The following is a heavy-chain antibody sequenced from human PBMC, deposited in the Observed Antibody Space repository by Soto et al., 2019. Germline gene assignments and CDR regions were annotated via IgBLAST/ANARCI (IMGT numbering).Heavy chain of an antibody. J-gene: IGHJ2*01. CDR3: AREVPSRYFDL. Sequence: QVRLQQWGAGRLKPSETLPLTCAVYGGSFSDYYWSWIRQPPGKGLEWIGEINHSGSTNYNPSLTCRVNISVDTSKNQFYLKLNSVTAADTAVYYCAREVPSRYFDLWGRGTPVTVSS. D-gene: IGHD3-10*01. V-gene: IGHV4-34*01. CDR1: GGSFSDYY. CDR2: INHSGST.